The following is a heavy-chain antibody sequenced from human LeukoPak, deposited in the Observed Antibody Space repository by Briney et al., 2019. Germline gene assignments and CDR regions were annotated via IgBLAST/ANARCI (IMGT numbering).Heavy chain of an antibody. CDR1: GYTFTSYG. D-gene: IGHD3-22*01. Sequence: ASVKVSCETSGYTFTSYGMHWVRQAPGQSLEWMGWINGGNGNTKYSEKFQGRVTIIRDTSASTAYMELSSLRSEDTAVYYCARVPLHDDSGHYYPHWGQGTLVTVSS. CDR3: ARVPLHDDSGHYYPH. J-gene: IGHJ1*01. CDR2: INGGNGNT. V-gene: IGHV1-3*01.